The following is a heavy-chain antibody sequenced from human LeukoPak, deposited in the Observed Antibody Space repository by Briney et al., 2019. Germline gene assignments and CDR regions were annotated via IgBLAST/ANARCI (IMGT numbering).Heavy chain of an antibody. V-gene: IGHV3-30*02. D-gene: IGHD5-24*01. CDR3: AKDRWLQGYFDY. J-gene: IGHJ4*02. Sequence: GGSLRLSCTTSGFIFSNYGMHWVRQAPGKGLDWVAFIRHDGSNKYYADSVKGRCTISRDNSKKTVYLQMNSLRTEDTAVYYCAKDRWLQGYFDYWGQGTLVTVSS. CDR1: GFIFSNYG. CDR2: IRHDGSNK.